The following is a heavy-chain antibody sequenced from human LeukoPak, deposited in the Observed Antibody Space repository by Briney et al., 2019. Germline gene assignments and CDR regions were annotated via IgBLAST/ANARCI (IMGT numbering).Heavy chain of an antibody. D-gene: IGHD5-12*01. Sequence: SETLSLTCAVYGGSFSGYYWSWIRQPPGKGLEWIGEINHSGSTNYNPSLKSRVTISVDTSKNQSSLKLSSVTAADTAVYYCARGRWINYWGQGTLVTVSS. CDR1: GGSFSGYY. CDR3: ARGRWINY. CDR2: INHSGST. V-gene: IGHV4-34*01. J-gene: IGHJ4*02.